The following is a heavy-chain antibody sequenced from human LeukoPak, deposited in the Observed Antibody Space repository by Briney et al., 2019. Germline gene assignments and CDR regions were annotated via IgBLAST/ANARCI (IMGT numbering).Heavy chain of an antibody. CDR1: GFSFSSYS. D-gene: IGHD3-22*01. CDR2: ITSSSNAI. V-gene: IGHV3-48*01. Sequence: PGGSLRLSCAASGFSFSSYSMNWVRQAPGKGLEWVSYITSSSNAIYYADSVKGRFTISRDNAKNSLYLQMNSLRAEDTAVYYCARKSGSSGYPFDYWGQGILVSVPS. J-gene: IGHJ4*02. CDR3: ARKSGSSGYPFDY.